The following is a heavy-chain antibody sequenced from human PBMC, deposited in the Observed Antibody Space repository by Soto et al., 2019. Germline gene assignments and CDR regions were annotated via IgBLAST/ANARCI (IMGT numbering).Heavy chain of an antibody. V-gene: IGHV1-69*13. CDR1: GGTYSSYA. CDR2: IIPIFGTA. D-gene: IGHD3-22*01. Sequence: SVKVSCKASGGTYSSYAISWVRQAPGQGFEWMGGIIPIFGTANYAQKFQGRVTITADESTSTAYMELSSLRSEDTAVYYCARSEGYDSSGYYTHFDYWGQGTLVTVSS. CDR3: ARSEGYDSSGYYTHFDY. J-gene: IGHJ4*02.